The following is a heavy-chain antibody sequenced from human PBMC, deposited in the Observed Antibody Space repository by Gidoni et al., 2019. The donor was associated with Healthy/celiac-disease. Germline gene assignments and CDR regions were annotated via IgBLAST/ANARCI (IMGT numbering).Heavy chain of an antibody. CDR2: ISGSGGST. J-gene: IGHJ4*02. CDR1: GFPFSSYA. CDR3: AKDVVRPLDGCHAH. D-gene: IGHD2-2*01. Sequence: EVQLLESGGGLVQPGGSLRLSCAASGFPFSSYAMSWVRQAPGKGLEWVSAISGSGGSTYYADSVKGRFTISRDNSKNTLYLQMNSLRAEDTAVYYCAKDVVRPLDGCHAHWGQGTLVTVSS. V-gene: IGHV3-23*01.